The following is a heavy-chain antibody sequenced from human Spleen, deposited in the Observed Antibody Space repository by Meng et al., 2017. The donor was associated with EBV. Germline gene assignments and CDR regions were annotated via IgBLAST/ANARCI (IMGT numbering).Heavy chain of an antibody. D-gene: IGHD3-10*01. CDR2: INHSGST. J-gene: IGHJ4*02. CDR1: GGSFSGYY. CDR3: ARIMRFGARSFDY. V-gene: IGHV4-34*01. Sequence: QGQLQQWGHGLLKPSAPLSLTCAAYGGSFSGYYWSWIRQPPGKGLEWIGEINHSGSTNYNPSLKSRVTISVDTSKNQFSLKLSSVTAADTAVYYCARIMRFGARSFDYWGQGTLVTVSS.